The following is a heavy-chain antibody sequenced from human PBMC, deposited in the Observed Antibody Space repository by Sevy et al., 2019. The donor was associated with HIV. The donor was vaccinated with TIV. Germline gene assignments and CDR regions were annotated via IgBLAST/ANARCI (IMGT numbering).Heavy chain of an antibody. CDR1: GGSISNGHYY. J-gene: IGHJ6*03. CDR3: ARARGQQLGLYFYYFYMDV. D-gene: IGHD6-13*01. CDR2: IYYSGST. V-gene: IGHV4-39*01. Sequence: SETLYLTCTVSGGSISNGHYYWGWIRQPPGKGLEWIGSIYYSGSTYYNPSLKSRVTISVDTSKNQFSLQLSSVTAADTAVYYCARARGQQLGLYFYYFYMDVWGTGTTVTVSS.